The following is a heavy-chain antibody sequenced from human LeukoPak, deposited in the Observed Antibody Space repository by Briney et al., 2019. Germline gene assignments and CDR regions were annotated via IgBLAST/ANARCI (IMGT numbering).Heavy chain of an antibody. J-gene: IGHJ5*02. Sequence: PSETLSLTCTVSGYSISSGYYWGWIRQPPGKGLEWIGSIYHSGSTYYNPSLKSRVTISVGTSKNQFSLKLSSVTAADTAVYYCASLYSSSGEFDPWGQGTLVTVSS. V-gene: IGHV4-38-2*02. CDR2: IYHSGST. D-gene: IGHD6-6*01. CDR3: ASLYSSSGEFDP. CDR1: GYSISSGYY.